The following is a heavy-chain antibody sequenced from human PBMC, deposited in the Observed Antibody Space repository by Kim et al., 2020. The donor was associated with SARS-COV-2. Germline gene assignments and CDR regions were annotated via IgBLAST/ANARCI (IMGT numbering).Heavy chain of an antibody. D-gene: IGHD3-22*01. J-gene: IGHJ4*02. Sequence: GGSLRLSCAASGFTFSSYWMHWVRQAPGKGLVWVSRINSDGSSTSYADSVKGRFTISRDNAKNTLYLQMNSLRAEDTAVYYCARSPEYYYDSSGYAGDYWGQGTLVTVSS. CDR2: INSDGSST. CDR1: GFTFSSYW. V-gene: IGHV3-74*01. CDR3: ARSPEYYYDSSGYAGDY.